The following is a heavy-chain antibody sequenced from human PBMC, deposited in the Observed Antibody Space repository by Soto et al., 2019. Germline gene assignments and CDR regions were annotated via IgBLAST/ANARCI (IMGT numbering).Heavy chain of an antibody. CDR1: GGSFSGYY. D-gene: IGHD6-6*01. CDR2: INHSGST. CDR3: ARAGSSLLSSDAFDI. V-gene: IGHV4-34*01. Sequence: KPSETLSLTCAVYGGSFSGYYWSWIRQPPGKGLEWIGEINHSGSTNYNPSLKSRVTISVDTSKNQFSLKLSSVTAADTAVYYCARAGSSLLSSDAFDIWGQGTMVTVSS. J-gene: IGHJ3*02.